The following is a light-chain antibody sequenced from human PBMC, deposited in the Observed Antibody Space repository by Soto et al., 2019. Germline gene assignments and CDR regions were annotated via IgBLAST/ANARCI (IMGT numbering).Light chain of an antibody. V-gene: IGKV3-20*01. CDR2: AAS. CDR3: QLYGNSPKP. J-gene: IGKJ1*01. Sequence: EIGLNKSAVTLSFSPGERSTLSCMASQTVSSNYLAWYQQKPGQAPRLLIYAASTRATGIPDRFSGSGSGTDFTLSISRLEPEDFAVYYCQLYGNSPKPFGQGTKVDIK. CDR1: QTVSSNY.